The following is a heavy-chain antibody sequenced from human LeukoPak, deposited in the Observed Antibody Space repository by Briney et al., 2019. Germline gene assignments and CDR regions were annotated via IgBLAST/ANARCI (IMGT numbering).Heavy chain of an antibody. V-gene: IGHV4-59*01. CDR2: IYYSGST. J-gene: IGHJ6*02. CDR3: ARSPYYYYYYGMDV. CDR1: GGSFSGYH. Sequence: SETLSLTCAVYGGSFSGYHWSWIRQPPGKGLEWIGYIYYSGSTNYNPSLKSRVTISVDTSKNQFSLKLSSVTAADTAVYYCARSPYYYYYYGMDVWGQGTTVTVSS.